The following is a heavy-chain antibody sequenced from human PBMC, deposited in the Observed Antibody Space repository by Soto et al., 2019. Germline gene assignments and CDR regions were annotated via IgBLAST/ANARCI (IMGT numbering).Heavy chain of an antibody. Sequence: QLQLQESGTGLVKPSETLSLTCTVSGGSVSSCCYYWGWIPQPPGRGLEWIGSIYYSGSTYYNPSLKSRVTISVDTSKNQFSLKLNSMTAADTAVYFCVRHANTSGYDPAFHTWGQGTVVTVSS. J-gene: IGHJ3*02. V-gene: IGHV4-39*01. D-gene: IGHD3-22*01. CDR1: GGSVSSCCYY. CDR3: VRHANTSGYDPAFHT. CDR2: IYYSGST.